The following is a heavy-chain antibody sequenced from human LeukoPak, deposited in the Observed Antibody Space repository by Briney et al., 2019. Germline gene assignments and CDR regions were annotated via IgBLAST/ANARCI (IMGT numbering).Heavy chain of an antibody. CDR2: VYRSGTT. CDR3: ARENWVFDY. J-gene: IGHJ4*02. V-gene: IGHV4-38-2*02. Sequence: SETLSLTCVVSGYSISSGYYWGWIRPPPGKGLEWIGSVYRSGTTYYDPSFKSRVTISVDTSKNQISLEVRSVTAADTAMYYCARENWVFDYWGQGILVTVSS. CDR1: GYSISSGYY. D-gene: IGHD7-27*01.